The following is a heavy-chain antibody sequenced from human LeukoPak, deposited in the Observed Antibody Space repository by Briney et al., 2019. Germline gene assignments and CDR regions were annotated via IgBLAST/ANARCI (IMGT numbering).Heavy chain of an antibody. J-gene: IGHJ2*01. D-gene: IGHD5-24*01. CDR3: ARDFNQFWPREDDWFFDL. V-gene: IGHV4-39*07. Sequence: SETLSLTCTVSGGSISSSSYYWGWIRQPPGKGLESIGSNSGSTYYNPSLKSRVTISVDTSKNQFSLKLSSVTAADTAVYYCARDFNQFWPREDDWFFDLWGRGTLITVSS. CDR2: NSGST. CDR1: GGSISSSSYY.